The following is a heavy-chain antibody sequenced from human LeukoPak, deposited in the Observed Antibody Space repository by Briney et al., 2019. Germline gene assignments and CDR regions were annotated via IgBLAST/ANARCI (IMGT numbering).Heavy chain of an antibody. CDR1: GFTFSDYW. J-gene: IGHJ3*02. CDR2: INSDGSIT. CDR3: ARGTYQLLLGDAFDI. V-gene: IGHV3-74*01. D-gene: IGHD2-2*01. Sequence: PGGSLRLSCAASGFTFSDYWMHWVRQAPGKGLVWVSRINSDGSITNYADSVKGRFTISRDNAKNSLYLQMNSLRAEDTAVYYCARGTYQLLLGDAFDIWGQGTMVTVSS.